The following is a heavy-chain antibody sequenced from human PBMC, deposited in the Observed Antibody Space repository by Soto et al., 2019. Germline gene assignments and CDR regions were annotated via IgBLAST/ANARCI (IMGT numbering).Heavy chain of an antibody. V-gene: IGHV3-49*04. Sequence: GGSLRLSCTASGFTFGGYAMSWVRQAPGKGLEWVGFIRSKAYGGTTEYAASVKGRFTISRDDSKSIAYLQMNSLKTEDTAVYYCTLYCSSTSCYRGYGMDVWGQGTTVTVSS. CDR3: TLYCSSTSCYRGYGMDV. CDR2: IRSKAYGGTT. CDR1: GFTFGGYA. D-gene: IGHD2-2*02. J-gene: IGHJ6*02.